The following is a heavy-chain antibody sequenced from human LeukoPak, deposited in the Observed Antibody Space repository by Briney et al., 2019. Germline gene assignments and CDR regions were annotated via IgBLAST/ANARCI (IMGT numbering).Heavy chain of an antibody. J-gene: IGHJ4*02. Sequence: GGSLRLSCAASGFTFSSYGMSWVRQAPGRGLEWVAAISGSGDSTYYAEDSVKGRFTISRDNSKNTLYQQMNSVRAEDTAVYYCAKGSGSYGQDLYYWGQGTLVTVSS. CDR2: ISGSGDST. V-gene: IGHV3-23*01. CDR1: GFTFSSYG. D-gene: IGHD3-3*01. CDR3: AKGSGSYGQDLYY.